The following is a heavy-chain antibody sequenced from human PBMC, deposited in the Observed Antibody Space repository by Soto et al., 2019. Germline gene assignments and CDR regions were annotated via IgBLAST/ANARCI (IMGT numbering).Heavy chain of an antibody. CDR3: ATYSDFGSGHHPH. D-gene: IGHD3-3*01. CDR1: GFSITNTW. CDR2: IKSRGDGETT. V-gene: IGHV3-15*07. J-gene: IGHJ4*01. Sequence: EVQLVESGGGLVKPGGSLRLSCAASGFSITNTWMHWVRQAPGKGLEWVGRIKSRGDGETTDYAAPVKGRFTISRDDSRNTLYVQMNSLKSEDTAVYWGATYSDFGSGHHPHWGHGVPVIVSS.